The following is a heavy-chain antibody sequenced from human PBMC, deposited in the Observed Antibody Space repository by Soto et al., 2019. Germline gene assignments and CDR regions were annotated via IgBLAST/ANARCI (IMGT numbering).Heavy chain of an antibody. J-gene: IGHJ6*02. Sequence: QVQLVESGGGVVQPGRSLRLSCAASGFTFSSYGMHWVPQAPGKGLEWVAVISYDGSNKYYADSVKGRFTISRDNFKNTLYLQMDSLRAEDTAVYYCASGATTGRNYYYGMDVWGQGTTVTVSS. CDR3: ASGATTGRNYYYGMDV. D-gene: IGHD1-26*01. V-gene: IGHV3-30*03. CDR1: GFTFSSYG. CDR2: ISYDGSNK.